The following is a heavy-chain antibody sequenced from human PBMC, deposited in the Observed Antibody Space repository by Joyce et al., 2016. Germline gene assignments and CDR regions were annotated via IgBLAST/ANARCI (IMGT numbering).Heavy chain of an antibody. J-gene: IGHJ4*02. CDR2: IKQSGRT. D-gene: IGHD4-11*01. Sequence: QVQLQQWGAGLLKTSETLSLTCAVYGGSFSGYSWSWIRQPPGKGLEWIGEIKQSGRTTYSPSLESRVTISVDTSRNQFSRRLSAVTAADTAVYYCARGLSAFDYSNYAGYDYGGQGTLVTVAS. V-gene: IGHV4-34*01. CDR1: GGSFSGYS. CDR3: ARGLSAFDYSNYAGYDY.